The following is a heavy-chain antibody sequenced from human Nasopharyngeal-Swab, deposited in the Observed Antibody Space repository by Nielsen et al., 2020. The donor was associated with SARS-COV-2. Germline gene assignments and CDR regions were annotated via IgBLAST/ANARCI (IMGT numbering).Heavy chain of an antibody. Sequence: SETLSLTCAVSGGSISSSNWWSWVRQPPGKGLEWIGEINHSGSTNYNPSLKSRVTISVDTSKNQFSLKLSSVTAADTAVYYCARTGRAVTLRNQRGWFDPWGQGTLVTVSS. V-gene: IGHV4-4*02. CDR3: ARTGRAVTLRNQRGWFDP. CDR2: INHSGST. J-gene: IGHJ5*02. CDR1: GGSISSSNW. D-gene: IGHD1-14*01.